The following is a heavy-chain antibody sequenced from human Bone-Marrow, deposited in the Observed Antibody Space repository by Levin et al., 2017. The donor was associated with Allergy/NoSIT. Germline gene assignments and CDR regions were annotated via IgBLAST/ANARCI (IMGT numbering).Heavy chain of an antibody. CDR3: VRGIIGDVRVDNKEAFDV. CDR1: GFTFSDYS. CDR2: ISSDSSDL. Sequence: GGSLRLSCIVSGFTFSDYSIYWVRQAPGKGLEWISSISSDSSDLYYADSVKGRFTISRDNAKNSLNLQVSSLRAEDTAVYHCVRGIIGDVRVDNKEAFDVWGQGTMVTVSS. V-gene: IGHV3-21*01. J-gene: IGHJ3*01. D-gene: IGHD2/OR15-2a*01.